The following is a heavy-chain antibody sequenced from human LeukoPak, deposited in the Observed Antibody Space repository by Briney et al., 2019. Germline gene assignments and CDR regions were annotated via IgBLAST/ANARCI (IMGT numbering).Heavy chain of an antibody. D-gene: IGHD3-16*02. CDR1: GFTFSSYG. J-gene: IGHJ4*02. CDR3: AKDRGGTFGGVIAYFFDY. Sequence: GGSLRLSCAASGFTFSSYGMHWVRQAPGKGLEWVAVISYDGSNKYYADSVKGRFTISRGNSKNTLYLQMNSLRAEDTAVYYCAKDRGGTFGGVIAYFFDYWGQGTLVTVSS. CDR2: ISYDGSNK. V-gene: IGHV3-30*18.